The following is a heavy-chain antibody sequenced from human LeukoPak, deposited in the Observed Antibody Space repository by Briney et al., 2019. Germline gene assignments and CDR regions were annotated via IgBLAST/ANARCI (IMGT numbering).Heavy chain of an antibody. CDR2: ISAYNGNT. J-gene: IGHJ4*02. CDR1: GYTFTSYG. Sequence: ASVKVSCKASGYTFTSYGISWVRQAPGQGLEWMGWISAYNGNTNYAQKLQGRVTMTTDTSTSIAYMELRSLRSDDTAVYYCARDRYYDILTGYPFDYWGQGTLVTVSS. D-gene: IGHD3-9*01. V-gene: IGHV1-18*01. CDR3: ARDRYYDILTGYPFDY.